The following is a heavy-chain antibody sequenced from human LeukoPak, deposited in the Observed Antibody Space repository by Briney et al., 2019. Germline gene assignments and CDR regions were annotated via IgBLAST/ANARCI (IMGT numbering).Heavy chain of an antibody. CDR1: GITFSNYA. V-gene: IGHV3-30*04. D-gene: IGHD3-10*01. Sequence: PGGSLRLSCTAPGITFSNYAMHWVRQAPGEGLEWVTVISNDGSVKYYADSVKGRFTISRDNSKNTLYLQMNSPRAEDTAVYFCAKVGGSGTSYYYFGMDVWGQGTTVTVSS. CDR2: ISNDGSVK. CDR3: AKVGGSGTSYYYFGMDV. J-gene: IGHJ6*02.